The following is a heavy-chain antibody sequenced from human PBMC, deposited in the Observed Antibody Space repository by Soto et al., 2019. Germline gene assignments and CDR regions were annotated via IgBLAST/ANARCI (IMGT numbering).Heavy chain of an antibody. J-gene: IGHJ4*02. CDR1: CGSISSGGHY. CDR2: IFYSGNT. Sequence: TLSLTCSVSCGSISSGGHYWSWIRQHPGKGLEWIGYIFYSGNTYYNPSLKSRIILSVDTSKNQFSLKLSSVTAADTAIYYCARVVDASGPYFDSWGQGTPVTVSS. D-gene: IGHD2-15*01. V-gene: IGHV4-31*03. CDR3: ARVVDASGPYFDS.